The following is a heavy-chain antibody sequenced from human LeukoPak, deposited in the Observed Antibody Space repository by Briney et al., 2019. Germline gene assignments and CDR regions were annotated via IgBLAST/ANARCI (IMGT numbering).Heavy chain of an antibody. CDR3: TRHVGDGYNTDY. V-gene: IGHV3-73*01. J-gene: IGHJ4*02. D-gene: IGHD5-24*01. Sequence: GGSLRLSCAASGFTFSGSAMHWVRQASGKGLEWVGRIRSKANSYATAYAASVKGRFTISRDDSKNTAYLQMNSLKTEDTAVYCCTRHVGDGYNTDYWGQGTLVTVSS. CDR2: IRSKANSYAT. CDR1: GFTFSGSA.